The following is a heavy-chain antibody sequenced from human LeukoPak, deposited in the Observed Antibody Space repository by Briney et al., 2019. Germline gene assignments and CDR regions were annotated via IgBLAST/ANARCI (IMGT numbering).Heavy chain of an antibody. CDR3: ARAVYGGWYTDYFDY. D-gene: IGHD6-19*01. J-gene: IGHJ4*02. CDR1: GYTFTSYY. V-gene: IGHV1-46*01. CDR2: INPSGGST. Sequence: ASVKVSCKASGYTFTSYYMHWVRQAPGQGLEWMGIINPSGGSTSYAQKFQGRVTTTRDTSTSTVYMELSSLRSEDTAVYYCARAVYGGWYTDYFDYWGQGTLVTVSS.